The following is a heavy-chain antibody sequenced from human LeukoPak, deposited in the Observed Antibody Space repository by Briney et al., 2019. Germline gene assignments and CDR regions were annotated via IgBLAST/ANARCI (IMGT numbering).Heavy chain of an antibody. V-gene: IGHV5-51*01. CDR1: GYSFIYYW. Sequence: GESLKISCKGSGYSFIYYWIGWARQMPGKGLEWMGIIYPGDSDTRYRPSFQGQVTISVDKSISTAYLQWSSLKASDTAMYYCARQDGNSKYYFDYWGQGTLVTVSS. CDR2: IYPGDSDT. CDR3: ARQDGNSKYYFDY. J-gene: IGHJ4*02. D-gene: IGHD1-1*01.